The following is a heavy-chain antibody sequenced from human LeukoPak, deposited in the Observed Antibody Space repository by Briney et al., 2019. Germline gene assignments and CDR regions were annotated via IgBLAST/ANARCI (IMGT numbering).Heavy chain of an antibody. V-gene: IGHV1-46*01. CDR1: GYTFTSYY. J-gene: IGHJ4*02. D-gene: IGHD3-9*01. CDR3: ARATDIVTGYYNNYFDY. Sequence: ASVKVSCKASGYTFTSYYMHWVRQAPGQGLEWMGLINPTGGSTGYAQKFQGRVTMTRDMSTSTFYMELSSLRSEDTAVYYCARATDIVTGYYNNYFDYWGQGTLVTVSS. CDR2: INPTGGST.